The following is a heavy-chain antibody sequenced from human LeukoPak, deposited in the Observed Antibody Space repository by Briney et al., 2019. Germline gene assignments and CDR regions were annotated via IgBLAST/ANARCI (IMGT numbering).Heavy chain of an antibody. CDR2: ISYSGNT. CDR3: ARRRDYVWGSYRYAFDI. D-gene: IGHD3-16*02. Sequence: PSETLSLTCTVSGGSISTYYWSWIRQPPGKGLEWIGYISYSGNTNYNPSLKSRVTMSVDTPKNQFSLKLSSVTAADTAVYYCARRRDYVWGSYRYAFDIWGQGTMVTVSS. V-gene: IGHV4-59*01. CDR1: GGSISTYY. J-gene: IGHJ3*02.